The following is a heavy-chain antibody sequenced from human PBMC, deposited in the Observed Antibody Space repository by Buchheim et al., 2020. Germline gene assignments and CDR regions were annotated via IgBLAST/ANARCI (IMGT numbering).Heavy chain of an antibody. CDR3: ARDFGY. D-gene: IGHD3-10*01. Sequence: QLQLQESGPGLVRPSETLSLTCSVSGGSIGSATYYWGWFRQSPGKGLEWIGSIKDSGSTFYNPSLKSRVALSATTSKAQFSLNLNSVTAADTAVYYCARDFGYWGQGIL. CDR1: GGSIGSATYY. CDR2: IKDSGST. V-gene: IGHV4-39*02. J-gene: IGHJ4*02.